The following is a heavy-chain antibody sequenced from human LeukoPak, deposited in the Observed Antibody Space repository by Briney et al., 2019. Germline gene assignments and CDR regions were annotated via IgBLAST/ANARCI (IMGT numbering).Heavy chain of an antibody. V-gene: IGHV3-30*02. J-gene: IGHJ3*02. D-gene: IGHD6-6*01. Sequence: PGGSLRLSCAASGFTFSSYGMHWVRQAPGKGLEWVAFIRYDGSNKYYADSVKGRFTISRDNSKNTLYLQMNSLRAEDTAVYYCANAGIYSSSDAFDIWGQGTMVTVSS. CDR2: IRYDGSNK. CDR3: ANAGIYSSSDAFDI. CDR1: GFTFSSYG.